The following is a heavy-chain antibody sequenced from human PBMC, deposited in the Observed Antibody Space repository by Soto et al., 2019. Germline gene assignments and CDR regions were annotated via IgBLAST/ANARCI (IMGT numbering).Heavy chain of an antibody. V-gene: IGHV3-9*01. D-gene: IGHD2-15*01. Sequence: ALRLSCAASVFTFDDYAMHWVRQGPGKGLEWVSGISWNSGSIGYADSAKGRFTISRDNAKNSLYLQMNSLRAEDTALYYCAKASRYCSGGSCYLYYYYGMDVWGQGTTVTVSS. CDR2: ISWNSGSI. CDR3: AKASRYCSGGSCYLYYYYGMDV. J-gene: IGHJ6*02. CDR1: VFTFDDYA.